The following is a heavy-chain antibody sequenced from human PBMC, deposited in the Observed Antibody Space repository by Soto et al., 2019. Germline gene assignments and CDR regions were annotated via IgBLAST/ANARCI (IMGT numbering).Heavy chain of an antibody. J-gene: IGHJ3*02. V-gene: IGHV1-69*13. CDR1: GGTFSSYA. CDR3: AARDGQNPEFGDAFDI. Sequence: SVKVSCKASGGTFSSYAISWVRQAPGQGLEWMGGIIPIFGTANYAQKFQGRVTITADESTSTAYMELSSLRSEDTAVYYRAARDGQNPEFGDAFDIWGQGTMVTVS. CDR2: IIPIFGTA. D-gene: IGHD3-16*01.